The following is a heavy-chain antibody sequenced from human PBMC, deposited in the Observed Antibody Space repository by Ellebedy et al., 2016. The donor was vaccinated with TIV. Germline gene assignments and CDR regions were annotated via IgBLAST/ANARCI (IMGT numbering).Heavy chain of an antibody. CDR1: EFRFSDYY. CDR3: VRWLQSYFDY. D-gene: IGHD5-24*01. Sequence: GGSLRLXCAASEFRFSDYYMSWVRQAPGKGLEWNSYISHTSTTIHYADSVKGRFTISRDNSKNSLYLQMTSLRPEDTAVYYCVRWLQSYFDYWGQGTLVTVSS. V-gene: IGHV3-11*01. CDR2: ISHTSTTI. J-gene: IGHJ4*02.